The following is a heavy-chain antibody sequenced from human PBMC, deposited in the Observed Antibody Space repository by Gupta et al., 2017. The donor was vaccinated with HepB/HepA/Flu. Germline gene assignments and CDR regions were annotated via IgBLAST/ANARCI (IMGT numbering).Heavy chain of an antibody. CDR1: GFSLNTSGVA. CDR2: IYWNEDK. CDR3: AHRQRGVRFLGTSIGGTFFDY. V-gene: IGHV2-5*01. D-gene: IGHD3-3*01. Sequence: QITLKESGPPLVKPTQTLTLTCSFPGFSLNTSGVAVGWIRQPPGKALEWLAQIYWNEDKRYSPSLRSRLTITKDASKNQVVLTMTRMNPVDTATYYCAHRQRGVRFLGTSIGGTFFDYWGQGTLVTVSS. J-gene: IGHJ4*02.